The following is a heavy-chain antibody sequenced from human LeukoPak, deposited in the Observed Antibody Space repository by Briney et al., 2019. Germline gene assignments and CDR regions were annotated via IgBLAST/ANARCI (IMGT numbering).Heavy chain of an antibody. CDR1: GFTFSSYG. D-gene: IGHD1-26*01. V-gene: IGHV3-30*03. CDR2: ISNDGSDK. Sequence: GGSLRLSCAASGFTFSSYGMHWVRQAPGKGLEWVAVISNDGSDKYYADSVKGRFTISRDNSKKTLYLQMNSLRAEDTAMYYCARVLSGNYDNYFDYWGQGTLVTVSS. J-gene: IGHJ4*02. CDR3: ARVLSGNYDNYFDY.